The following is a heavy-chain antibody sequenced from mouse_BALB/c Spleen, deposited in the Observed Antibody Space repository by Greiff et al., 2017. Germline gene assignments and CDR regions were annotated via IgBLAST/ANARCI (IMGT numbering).Heavy chain of an antibody. J-gene: IGHJ4*01. CDR2: INPNNGGT. V-gene: IGHV1-18*01. CDR3: ARSPSLLRRGYYYAMDY. D-gene: IGHD1-2*01. Sequence: EVQLQQSGPELVKPGASVKISCKTSGYTFTEYTMHWVKQSHGKSLEWIGGINPNNGGTSYNQKFKGKATLTVDKSSSTAYMEFRSLTSEDSAVYYCARSPSLLRRGYYYAMDYWGQGTSVTVSS. CDR1: GYTFTEYT.